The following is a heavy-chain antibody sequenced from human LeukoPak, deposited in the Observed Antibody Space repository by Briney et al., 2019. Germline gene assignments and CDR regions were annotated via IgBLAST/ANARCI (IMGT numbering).Heavy chain of an antibody. CDR2: ISGDGGST. Sequence: GGSLRLSCAASGFTFDDNAMHWVRQAPGKGLEWVSLISGDGGSTYHADSVKGRFTISRDNSKNSLYLQMNSLRTEDTALYYCAKDGQLVGMYYYYYMDVWGKGTTVTVSS. D-gene: IGHD6-6*01. CDR3: AKDGQLVGMYYYYYMDV. CDR1: GFTFDDNA. J-gene: IGHJ6*03. V-gene: IGHV3-43*02.